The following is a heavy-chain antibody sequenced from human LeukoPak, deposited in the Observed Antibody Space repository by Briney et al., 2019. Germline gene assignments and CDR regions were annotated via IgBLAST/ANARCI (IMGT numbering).Heavy chain of an antibody. CDR1: GYTFTGYY. D-gene: IGHD3-3*01. V-gene: IGHV1-2*02. J-gene: IGHJ4*02. Sequence: ASVKVSCKASGYTFTGYYMHWVRQAPGQGLEWMGWINPNSGGTNYAQKFQGRVTMTRDTSISTAYMELSRLRSDDMAVYYCARGRFLEWLLSICYFDYWGQGTLVTVSS. CDR3: ARGRFLEWLLSICYFDY. CDR2: INPNSGGT.